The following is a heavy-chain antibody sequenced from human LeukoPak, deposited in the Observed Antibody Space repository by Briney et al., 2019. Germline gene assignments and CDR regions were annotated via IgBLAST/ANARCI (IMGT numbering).Heavy chain of an antibody. D-gene: IGHD3-22*01. J-gene: IGHJ4*02. CDR1: GYTFTIYY. CDR3: ARDGWDYYDSSGYYVPCYY. CDR2: INPSGGST. V-gene: IGHV1-46*01. Sequence: ASVKVSCKASGYTFTIYYMHWVRQAPGQGLEWMGIINPSGGSTSYAQKFQGRVTMTRDTSTSTVYMELSSLRSEDTAVYYCARDGWDYYDSSGYYVPCYYWGQGTLVTVSS.